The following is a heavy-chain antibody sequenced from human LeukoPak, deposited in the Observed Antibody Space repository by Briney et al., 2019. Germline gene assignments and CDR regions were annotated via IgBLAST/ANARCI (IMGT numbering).Heavy chain of an antibody. CDR3: ARDTLTDFYGSGTYYNAFFDY. Sequence: ASVKVSCRASGYTFTGYYMHWVRQAPGQGLEWMGWINPNSGDTNYAQNFQGRVTMSRDTSTSTAYMELTRLRSDDTAVYYCARDTLTDFYGSGTYYNAFFDYWGQGTLVTVPS. J-gene: IGHJ4*02. D-gene: IGHD3-10*01. V-gene: IGHV1-2*02. CDR1: GYTFTGYY. CDR2: INPNSGDT.